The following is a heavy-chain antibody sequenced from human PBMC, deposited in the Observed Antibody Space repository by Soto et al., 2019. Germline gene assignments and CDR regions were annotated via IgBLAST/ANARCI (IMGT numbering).Heavy chain of an antibody. V-gene: IGHV3-7*01. J-gene: IGHJ4*02. CDR2: INIDGTEK. CDR1: GFTFTHYW. D-gene: IGHD6-19*01. Sequence: EVQLVESGGALVQPGGSLRLSCATSGFTFTHYWMKWVRQAPGKGLEWVANINIDGTEKYXXXSVKGRFTISRDNAKXXXXXXXXXXXXXXXXXXXXXRNRGWEMLDYWGQGTLVTVSS. CDR3: XRNRGWEMLDY.